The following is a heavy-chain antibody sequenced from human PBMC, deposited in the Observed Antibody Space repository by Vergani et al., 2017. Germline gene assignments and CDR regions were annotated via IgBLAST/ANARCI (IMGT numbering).Heavy chain of an antibody. V-gene: IGHV3-49*04. CDR3: TRDRLDVGYAYFDY. Sequence: EVHLVESGGGLVQPGRSLRLSCSGSGFTLGDYAMTWVRQAPGKGLEWVAFIWSKPYGGTTEYAAAVKGRFTISRNDSKSSAYLQMSSLKAEDTAVYYCTRDRLDVGYAYFDYGGQGTLVTVSP. D-gene: IGHD3-16*01. CDR2: IWSKPYGGTT. CDR1: GFTLGDYA. J-gene: IGHJ4*02.